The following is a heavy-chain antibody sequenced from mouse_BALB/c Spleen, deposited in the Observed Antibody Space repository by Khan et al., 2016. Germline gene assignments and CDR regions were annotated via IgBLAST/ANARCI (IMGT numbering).Heavy chain of an antibody. CDR1: GYSITSDYA. J-gene: IGHJ4*01. D-gene: IGHD2-3*01. Sequence: EVQLQESGPGLMKPSQSLSLTCTVTGYSITSDYAWNWIRQFPGNKLEWMGYIIYSGSTTYTPSLKSRISITRDTSKNKFFLQLNSVTIEDTAKSYGSSDGPNYAMDYWGQGTSVTVSS. CDR2: IIYSGST. V-gene: IGHV3-2*02. CDR3: SSDGPNYAMDY.